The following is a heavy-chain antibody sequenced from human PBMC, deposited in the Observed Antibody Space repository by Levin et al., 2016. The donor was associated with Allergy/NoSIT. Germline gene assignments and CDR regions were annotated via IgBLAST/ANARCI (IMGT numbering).Heavy chain of an antibody. Sequence: WIRQPPGKGLEWIGYVYYSGSTDYNASLKSRVTISIDTSKNQFSLRLSSVTAADTAVYYCAKSGSYRPYYYSGMDVWGQGTAVTVSS. V-gene: IGHV4-59*12. CDR3: AKSGSYRPYYYSGMDV. CDR2: VYYSGST. D-gene: IGHD1-26*01. J-gene: IGHJ6*02.